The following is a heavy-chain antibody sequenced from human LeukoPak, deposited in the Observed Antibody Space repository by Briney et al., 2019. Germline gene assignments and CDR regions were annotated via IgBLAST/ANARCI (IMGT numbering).Heavy chain of an antibody. V-gene: IGHV4-59*01. Sequence: SETQSLTCSVSGGSISTYYWSWIRQPPEKGLEWIGYIYNSGNTKYNPSLKSRVTISVDTSKSQFSLELTSVTAADTAVYYCVRGGSYSPFDHWGQGTLVTVSS. CDR2: IYNSGNT. CDR3: VRGGSYSPFDH. CDR1: GGSISTYY. D-gene: IGHD1-26*01. J-gene: IGHJ4*02.